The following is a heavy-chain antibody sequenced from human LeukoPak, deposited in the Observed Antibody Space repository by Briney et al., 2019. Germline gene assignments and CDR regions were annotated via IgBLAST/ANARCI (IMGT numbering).Heavy chain of an antibody. J-gene: IGHJ4*02. V-gene: IGHV3-33*01. Sequence: GGSLGLSCAASGFTFSSYGMHWVRQAPGKGLEWVAVIWYDGSNKYYADSVKGRFTISRDNSKNTLYLQMNSLRAEDTAVYYCARDRPVATIDYWGQGTLVTVSS. CDR2: IWYDGSNK. CDR1: GFTFSSYG. CDR3: ARDRPVATIDY. D-gene: IGHD5-12*01.